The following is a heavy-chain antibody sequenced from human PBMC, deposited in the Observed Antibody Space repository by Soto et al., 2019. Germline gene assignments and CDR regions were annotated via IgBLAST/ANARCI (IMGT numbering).Heavy chain of an antibody. CDR2: IYNSGTT. J-gene: IGHJ4*02. CDR1: GASISTYY. CDR3: ARGPYCGDQCYFAY. V-gene: IGHV4-4*07. Sequence: QVHLQESGPGLVKPSETLSLTCSVFGASISTYYWSWIRQPAGKGREWIGRIYNSGTTNYNPSLESRVTMSVDPSKNQISLKLSSATAADTAIYYCARGPYCGDQCYFAYWGQGTLVTVSS. D-gene: IGHD2-21*01.